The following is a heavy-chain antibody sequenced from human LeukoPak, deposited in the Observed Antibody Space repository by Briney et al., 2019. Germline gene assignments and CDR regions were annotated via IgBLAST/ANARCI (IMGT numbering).Heavy chain of an antibody. V-gene: IGHV4-39*07. CDR1: GGSISSSSYY. J-gene: IGHJ4*02. D-gene: IGHD3-22*01. CDR3: AREWDYYDSSGYYYAYYFDY. Sequence: SETLSLTCIVSGGSISSSSYYWAWIRQPPGKGLEWIGSIYHSGSTYYNPSLKSRVTISVDTSKNQFSLKLSSVTAADTAVYYCAREWDYYDSSGYYYAYYFDYWGQGTLVTVSS. CDR2: IYHSGST.